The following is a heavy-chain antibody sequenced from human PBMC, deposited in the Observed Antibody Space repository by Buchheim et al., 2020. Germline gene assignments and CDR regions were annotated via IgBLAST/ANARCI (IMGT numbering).Heavy chain of an antibody. Sequence: EVQLVESGGGLVQPGGSLRLSCAASGFTFSSYWMSWVRQAPEKGLEWVASIKQDGSEKYYVDSVKGRFTISRDNAKNSLYLQMNSLRAEDTAVYYCASTVVKTTNWYYYGMDVWGQGTT. J-gene: IGHJ6*02. CDR3: ASTVVKTTNWYYYGMDV. D-gene: IGHD2-8*01. V-gene: IGHV3-7*01. CDR1: GFTFSSYW. CDR2: IKQDGSEK.